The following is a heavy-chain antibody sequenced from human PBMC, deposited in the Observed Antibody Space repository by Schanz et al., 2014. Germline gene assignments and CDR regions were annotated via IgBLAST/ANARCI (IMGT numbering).Heavy chain of an antibody. CDR1: GFSFGTYW. J-gene: IGHJ4*02. Sequence: EVQLVQSGGGLVQLGGSLRLSCAASGFSFGTYWMTWVRQAPGKGLEWVATINQDGSEKFYVDSVRGRFTISRDNAKNSLYLQLSSVTVEDTATYFCASAVAGDYWGQGTLVTVSS. CDR3: ASAVAGDY. CDR2: INQDGSEK. V-gene: IGHV3-7*03. D-gene: IGHD6-13*01.